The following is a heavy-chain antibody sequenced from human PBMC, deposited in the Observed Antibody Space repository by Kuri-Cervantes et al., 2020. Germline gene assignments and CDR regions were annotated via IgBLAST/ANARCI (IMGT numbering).Heavy chain of an antibody. Sequence: GESLKISCAASGFTFSRYWMTWVRQGPGKGLEWVANIKEDGSKKNYVDSVKGRFTISRDNAKNSLYLQINSLTVEDTAVYYCARCTVAGHFDYWGQGTLVTVSS. V-gene: IGHV3-7*01. CDR1: GFTFSRYW. CDR3: ARCTVAGHFDY. D-gene: IGHD6-19*01. CDR2: IKEDGSKK. J-gene: IGHJ4*02.